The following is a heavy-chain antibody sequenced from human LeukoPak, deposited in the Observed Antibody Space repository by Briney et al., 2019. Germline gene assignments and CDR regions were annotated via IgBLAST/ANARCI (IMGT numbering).Heavy chain of an antibody. V-gene: IGHV1/OR15-1*04. CDR3: ARPARSSPTGDKYYYYMDV. CDR1: GYIFTDYY. J-gene: IGHJ6*03. Sequence: ASVKVSCKASGYIFTDYYMHWVRQAPGQELGWMGRINPNSGGTNYAQKFQGRVTMTRDTSTSTVYMELSSLRSEDTAVYYCARPARSSPTGDKYYYYMDVWGKGTTVTVSS. D-gene: IGHD7-27*01. CDR2: INPNSGGT.